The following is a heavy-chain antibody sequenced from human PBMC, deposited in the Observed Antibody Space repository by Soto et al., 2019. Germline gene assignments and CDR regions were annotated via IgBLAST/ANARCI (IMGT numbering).Heavy chain of an antibody. Sequence: EVQLLDSGGGLVQPGGSLRLSCAASGFTFSSYAMNWVRQAPGKGLEWVSVISGSGDSTYYADSVKGRFTISRDNSKNTLYLQMNSLGAEGTAVYYCARRGPGTYFDYWGQGTLVTVSS. J-gene: IGHJ4*02. CDR3: ARRGPGTYFDY. V-gene: IGHV3-23*01. D-gene: IGHD6-13*01. CDR1: GFTFSSYA. CDR2: ISGSGDST.